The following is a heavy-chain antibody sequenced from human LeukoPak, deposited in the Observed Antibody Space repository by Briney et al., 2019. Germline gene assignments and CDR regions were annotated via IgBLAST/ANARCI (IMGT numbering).Heavy chain of an antibody. V-gene: IGHV4-4*07. CDR2: IYTSGST. CDR3: ARGNKGYSSSWQTPWGSGYNWFDP. D-gene: IGHD6-13*01. J-gene: IGHJ5*02. Sequence: PSETLSLTCTVSGGSISSYYWSWIRQPAGKGLEWIGRIYTSGSTNYNPSLKSRVTMSVDTSKNQFSLKLSSVTAADTAVYYCARGNKGYSSSWQTPWGSGYNWFDPWGQGTPVTVSS. CDR1: GGSISSYY.